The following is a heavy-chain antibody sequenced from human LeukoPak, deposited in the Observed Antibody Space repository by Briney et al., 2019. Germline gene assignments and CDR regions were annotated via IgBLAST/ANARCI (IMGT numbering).Heavy chain of an antibody. V-gene: IGHV3-23*01. Sequence: PGGSLRLSCAASGFTFTNYAMTWVRQAPGKGLEWVSAIGLRSGSTYYADSVEGRFTISRDNSKNTVYLQMNSLRADDTAVYYCAKLGGYYDNSASRYFDYWGQGTLVTVSS. J-gene: IGHJ4*02. CDR2: IGLRSGST. CDR1: GFTFTNYA. D-gene: IGHD3-22*01. CDR3: AKLGGYYDNSASRYFDY.